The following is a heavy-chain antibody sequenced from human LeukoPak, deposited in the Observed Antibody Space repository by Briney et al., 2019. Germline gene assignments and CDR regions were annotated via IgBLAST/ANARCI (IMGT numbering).Heavy chain of an antibody. CDR2: MYYSGST. CDR3: ARPYYYDSRIDP. D-gene: IGHD3-22*01. J-gene: IGHJ5*02. Sequence: TASETLSLTCTVSGFSITSGDYFWSWIRQPPGKGLEWIAYMYYSGSTYYNPALKGRVTMSADPSKNPFSLKLSSVTAADTAVYYCARPYYYDSRIDPWGQGTLVTVSS. V-gene: IGHV4-30-4*01. CDR1: GFSITSGDYF.